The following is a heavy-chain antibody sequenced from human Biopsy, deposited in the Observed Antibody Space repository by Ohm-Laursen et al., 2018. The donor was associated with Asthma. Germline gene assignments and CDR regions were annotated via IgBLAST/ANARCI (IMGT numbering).Heavy chain of an antibody. V-gene: IGHV4-59*01. CDR2: IYYTGTT. D-gene: IGHD3-3*01. J-gene: IGHJ4*02. CDR1: GGSISGFY. CDR3: ARDFGGWYYFDN. Sequence: TLSLTCTVSGGSISGFYWSWIRQPPGKGLEWIGYIYYTGTTNYNPSLKSRVSISVDTSKNQFSLKLTSVTAVDTAVYYCARDFGGWYYFDNWGQGSLVTVSS.